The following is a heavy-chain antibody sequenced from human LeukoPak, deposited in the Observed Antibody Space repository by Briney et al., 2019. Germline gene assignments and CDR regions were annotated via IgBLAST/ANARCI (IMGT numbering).Heavy chain of an antibody. CDR3: ARGYCSSISCYYYFDY. D-gene: IGHD2-2*01. CDR2: INPNSGGT. V-gene: IGHV1-2*02. Sequence: ASVKVSCKASGYTFTNYGISWVRQAPGQGLEWMGWINPNSGGTNYAQKFQGRVTMTRDTSISTAYMELSRLRSDDTAVYYCARGYCSSISCYYYFDYWGQGTLVTVSS. J-gene: IGHJ4*02. CDR1: GYTFTNYG.